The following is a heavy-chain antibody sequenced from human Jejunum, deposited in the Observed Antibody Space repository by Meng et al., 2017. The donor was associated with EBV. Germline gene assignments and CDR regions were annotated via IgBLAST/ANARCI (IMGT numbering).Heavy chain of an antibody. V-gene: IGHV1-2*06. D-gene: IGHD5-18*01. CDR1: GYTFTDYS. CDR3: ARPISGYTYYFDY. J-gene: IGHJ4*02. Sequence: QGQLVQSGTEVKESGASVKVSCKASGYTFTDYSLHWVRQAPGQGLEWMGRVNPNSGVTNYAEKFQGRVTMTRDTSISTSYMEVSRLTSDDTAVYYCARPISGYTYYFDYWGQGTLVTVSS. CDR2: VNPNSGVT.